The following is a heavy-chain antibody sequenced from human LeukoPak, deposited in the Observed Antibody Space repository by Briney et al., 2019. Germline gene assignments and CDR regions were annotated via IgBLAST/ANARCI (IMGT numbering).Heavy chain of an antibody. D-gene: IGHD3-10*01. J-gene: IGHJ3*02. V-gene: IGHV1-18*01. CDR1: GYIFTSYV. CDR2: ISAYNGNT. Sequence: ASAKDSSKASGYIFTSYVICCVRQAPGRGLEWMGWISAYNGNTNYAQRLQGRVTMTTDTSTRTAYMELRSLRPDDTAVYYCARVLTGDASNIWGQGTMVTVSS. CDR3: ARVLTGDASNI.